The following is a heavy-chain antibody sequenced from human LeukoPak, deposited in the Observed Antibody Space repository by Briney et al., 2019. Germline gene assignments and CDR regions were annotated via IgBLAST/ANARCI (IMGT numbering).Heavy chain of an antibody. CDR2: IYYSGST. CDR3: AREEVGRSWSRYYYGMDV. Sequence: SETLSLTCTVSGGSISSYYWSWIRQPPGKGLEWIGYIYYSGSTNYNPSLKSRVTMSVDTSKNQFSLKLSSVTAADTAVYYCAREEVGRSWSRYYYGMDVWGQGTTVTVSS. J-gene: IGHJ6*02. CDR1: GGSISSYY. D-gene: IGHD1-1*01. V-gene: IGHV4-59*12.